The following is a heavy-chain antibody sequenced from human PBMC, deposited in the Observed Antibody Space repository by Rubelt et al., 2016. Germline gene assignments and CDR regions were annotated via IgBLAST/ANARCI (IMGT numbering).Heavy chain of an antibody. CDR1: GGSFSGYY. CDR2: INHSGNT. Sequence: QVQLQQWGAGLLTPSETLSLTCAVYGGSFSGYYWSWIRQPPGKALEWIGEINHSGNTNYNPSLKSRVTISVDSSKNQFSLKLSSVTAADTAVYYCARHGYSGYDWRRYFDYWGQGTLVTVSS. CDR3: ARHGYSGYDWRRYFDY. D-gene: IGHD5-12*01. J-gene: IGHJ4*02. V-gene: IGHV4-34*01.